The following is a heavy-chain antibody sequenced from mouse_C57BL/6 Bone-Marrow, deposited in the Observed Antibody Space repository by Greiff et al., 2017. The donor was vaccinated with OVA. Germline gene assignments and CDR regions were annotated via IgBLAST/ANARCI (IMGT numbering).Heavy chain of an antibody. CDR2: IHPNSGST. V-gene: IGHV1-64*01. J-gene: IGHJ3*01. CDR3: ARRGDGYLFAD. CDR1: GYTFTSYW. Sequence: QVQLQQPGAELVKPGASVKLSCKASGYTFTSYWMHWVKQRPGQGLEWIGMIHPNSGSTNYNEKFKSKATLTVDKSSSTAYMQLSSLTSEDYAVYYCARRGDGYLFADWGQGTLVTVSA. D-gene: IGHD2-3*01.